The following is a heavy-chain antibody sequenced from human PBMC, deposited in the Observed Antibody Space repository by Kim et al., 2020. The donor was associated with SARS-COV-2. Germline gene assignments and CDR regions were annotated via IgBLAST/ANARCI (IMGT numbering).Heavy chain of an antibody. V-gene: IGHV4-39*01. CDR1: GGSFSTSNYY. CDR3: ARDHGSVRWFYY. Sequence: SETLSLSCTVSGGSFSTSNYYWGWIRQPPGKGLEWIGTISYSVIAYYNPSLRSRVTISVDASKKQISLKLSSVTAADTAVYYCARDHGSVRWFYYWGQGTLVT. D-gene: IGHD4-17*01. J-gene: IGHJ4*02. CDR2: ISYSVIA.